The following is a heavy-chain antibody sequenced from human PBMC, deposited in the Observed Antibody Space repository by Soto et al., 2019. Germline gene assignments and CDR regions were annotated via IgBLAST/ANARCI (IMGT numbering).Heavy chain of an antibody. CDR2: ISAHNGNT. V-gene: IGHV1-18*01. J-gene: IGHJ4*02. Sequence: QVHLVQSGAEVKKPGASVKVSCKGSGYAFTTYGITWVRQAPGHGLEWMGWISAHNGNTNYAQKLQGRVTVTRDTSTSTAYMELRSLRSDDKAVYYCARGRYGDSWGQGALVTVSS. CDR1: GYAFTTYG. D-gene: IGHD1-1*01. CDR3: ARGRYGDS.